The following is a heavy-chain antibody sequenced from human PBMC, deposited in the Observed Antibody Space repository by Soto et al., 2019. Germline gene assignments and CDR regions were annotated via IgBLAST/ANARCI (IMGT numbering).Heavy chain of an antibody. V-gene: IGHV4-34*01. D-gene: IGHD5-12*01. CDR1: GGSLTGYY. Sequence: QVQLQQWGAGLLKPSETLSLTCTVNGGSLTGYYWSWIRQPPGKGLEWIGEVKDGGSTNYSPSLRGRVSISADTSNNHFSLRLNSVTAADTAVYFCSRGQEGIVATHWYQGALVTVSS. CDR3: SRGQEGIVATH. J-gene: IGHJ4*02. CDR2: VKDGGST.